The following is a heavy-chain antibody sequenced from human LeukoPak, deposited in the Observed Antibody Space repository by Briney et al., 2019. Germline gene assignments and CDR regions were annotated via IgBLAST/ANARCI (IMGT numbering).Heavy chain of an antibody. CDR2: MNPNSGNT. D-gene: IGHD2-2*01. Sequence: GASVSVSCKASGYTFTSYDINWVRQATGQGLEWMGWMNPNSGNTGYAQKFQGRVTITRNTSISTAYMELSSLRSEDTAVYYCARGSHVVPAAIIDYWGQGTLVTVSS. CDR1: GYTFTSYD. CDR3: ARGSHVVPAAIIDY. J-gene: IGHJ4*02. V-gene: IGHV1-8*03.